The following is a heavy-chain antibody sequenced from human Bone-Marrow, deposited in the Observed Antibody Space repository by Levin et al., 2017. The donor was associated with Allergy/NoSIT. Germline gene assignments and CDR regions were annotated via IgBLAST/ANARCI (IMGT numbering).Heavy chain of an antibody. Sequence: GGSLRLSCAASGFTFSSYAMHWVRQAPGKGLEWVAVISYDGSNKYYADSVKGRFTISRDNSKNTLYLQMNSLRAEDTAVYYCARDMAVAAHAWGMDVWGQGTTVTVSS. CDR3: ARDMAVAAHAWGMDV. J-gene: IGHJ6*02. CDR2: ISYDGSNK. D-gene: IGHD6-19*01. V-gene: IGHV3-30-3*01. CDR1: GFTFSSYA.